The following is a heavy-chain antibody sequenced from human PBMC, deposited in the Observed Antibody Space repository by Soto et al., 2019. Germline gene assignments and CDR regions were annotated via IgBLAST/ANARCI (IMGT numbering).Heavy chain of an antibody. CDR2: INAGNGNT. D-gene: IGHD3-3*01. CDR1: GYTFTSYA. Sequence: ASVKVSCKASGYTFTSYAMHWVRQAPGQRLEWMGWINAGNGNTKYSQKFQGRVTITRDTSASTAYMELSSLRSEDTAVYYCASGVVSNYYYYYYMDVWGKGTKVTVSS. CDR3: ASGVVSNYYYYYYMDV. V-gene: IGHV1-3*01. J-gene: IGHJ6*03.